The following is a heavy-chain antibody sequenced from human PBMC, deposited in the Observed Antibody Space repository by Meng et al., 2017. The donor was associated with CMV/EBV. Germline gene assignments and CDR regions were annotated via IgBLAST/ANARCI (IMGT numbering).Heavy chain of an antibody. CDR1: GSKFINHW. CDR3: ARLGGDGYLDAFDI. J-gene: IGHJ3*02. CDR2: IYPGDSDT. V-gene: IGHV5-51*01. D-gene: IGHD5-24*01. Sequence: GGSLRLSCKGSGSKFINHWIGWVRQMPGKGLEWMGMIYPGDSDTRYSPSFQGQVTISADKSISTAYLQWPSLKASDNAMYYCARLGGDGYLDAFDIWGQGTVVTVSS.